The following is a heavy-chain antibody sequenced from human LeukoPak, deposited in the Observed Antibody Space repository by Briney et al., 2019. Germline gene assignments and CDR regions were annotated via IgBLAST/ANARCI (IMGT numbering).Heavy chain of an antibody. CDR3: AGGSGYDSSGYYLD. J-gene: IGHJ4*02. CDR2: IYYSGST. Sequence: SETLSLTCTVSGGSISSGDYYWSWIRQPPGKGLEWIGYIYYSGSTYDNPSLKIRVTISVDTSKNQFSLKLSSVTAADTAVYYCAGGSGYDSSGYYLDWGQGTLVTVSS. V-gene: IGHV4-30-4*01. D-gene: IGHD3-22*01. CDR1: GGSISSGDYY.